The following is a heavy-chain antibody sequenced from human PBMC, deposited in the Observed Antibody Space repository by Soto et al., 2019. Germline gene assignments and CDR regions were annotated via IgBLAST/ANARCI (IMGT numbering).Heavy chain of an antibody. CDR1: GYSFTSYW. V-gene: IGHV5-10-1*01. D-gene: IGHD6-19*01. CDR3: ARRGSGWGHYGMDV. CDR2: IDPSDSYT. J-gene: IGHJ6*02. Sequence: PGESLKISCKGSGYSFTSYWISWVRQMPGKGLEWMGRIDPSDSYTNYSPSFQGHVTISADKSISTAYLQWSSLKASDTTMYYCARRGSGWGHYGMDVPGQWTTVTVSS.